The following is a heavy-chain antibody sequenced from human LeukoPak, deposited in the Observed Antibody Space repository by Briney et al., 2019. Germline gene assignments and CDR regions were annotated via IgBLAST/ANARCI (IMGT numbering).Heavy chain of an antibody. D-gene: IGHD5-12*01. V-gene: IGHV3-23*01. Sequence: GGSLRLSCAASGFTFSSYAMSWVRQAPGKGLEWVSSFSGSGGSTYYADSVKGRFTISRDNSKNTLYLQINSLRAEDTAVYYCARSGYDRFDYWGQGTLVTVSS. CDR3: ARSGYDRFDY. CDR2: FSGSGGST. J-gene: IGHJ4*02. CDR1: GFTFSSYA.